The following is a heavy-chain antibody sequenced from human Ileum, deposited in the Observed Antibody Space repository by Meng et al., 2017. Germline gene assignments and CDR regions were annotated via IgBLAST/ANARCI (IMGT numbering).Heavy chain of an antibody. J-gene: IGHJ3*02. CDR1: EFAFRNSW. CDR3: ARDRAFAAFDI. V-gene: IGHV3-7*01. Sequence: GGSLRLSCAASEFAFRNSWMNWVRLAPGKELEWVASINPDGSEIAHVDSVKGRFTISRDNAKNSLYLQMNSLRVEDTAVYYCARDRAFAAFDIWGQGTRVTVSS. CDR2: INPDGSEI. D-gene: IGHD3-3*02.